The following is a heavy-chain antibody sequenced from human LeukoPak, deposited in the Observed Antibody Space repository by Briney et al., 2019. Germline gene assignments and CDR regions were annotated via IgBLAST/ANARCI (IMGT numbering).Heavy chain of an antibody. CDR3: ARGHYGLDV. J-gene: IGHJ6*02. V-gene: IGHV3-21*05. CDR1: GFTFSSYS. Sequence: GGSLRLSCAASGFTFSSYSMNWVRQAPGKGLEWVSYISSSSGGIYYADSVKGRFTISRDDAKKSLYLQMNSLRDEDTAVYYCARGHYGLDVWGQGTTVTVSS. CDR2: ISSSSGGI.